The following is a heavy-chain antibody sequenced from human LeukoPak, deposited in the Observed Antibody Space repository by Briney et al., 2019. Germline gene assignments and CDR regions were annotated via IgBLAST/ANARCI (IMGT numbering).Heavy chain of an antibody. V-gene: IGHV3-74*01. D-gene: IGHD2-15*01. J-gene: IGHJ4*02. CDR2: TNNDGSST. CDR3: ARLGGSPRYYFDY. CDR1: GFTFSSYW. Sequence: GGSLRLSCAASGFTFSSYWMHWVRQAPGKGLVWVSRTNNDGSSTSYADFVKGRFTISRDNAKNTLYLQMNSLRAEDTAVYYCARLGGSPRYYFDYWGQGTLVTVSS.